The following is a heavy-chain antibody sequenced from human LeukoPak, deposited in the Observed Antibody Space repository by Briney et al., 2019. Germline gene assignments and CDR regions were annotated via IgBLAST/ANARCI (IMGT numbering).Heavy chain of an antibody. CDR2: IYTSGST. V-gene: IGHV4-61*02. CDR1: GGSISSGSYY. Sequence: SETLSLTCTVSGGSISSGSYYWSWIRQPAGKGLEWIGRIYTSGSTNYNPSLKSRVTISVDTSKNQFSLKLSSVTAADTAVYYCARQGTAMVTALDYWGQGTLVTVSS. J-gene: IGHJ4*02. CDR3: ARQGTAMVTALDY. D-gene: IGHD5-18*01.